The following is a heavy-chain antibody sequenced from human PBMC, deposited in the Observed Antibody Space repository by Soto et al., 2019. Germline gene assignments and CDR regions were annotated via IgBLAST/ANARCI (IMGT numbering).Heavy chain of an antibody. CDR1: GDNFIHIW. CDR2: IYPLDSYT. CDR3: ARVSGRHTTSIAGIGV. D-gene: IGHD3-3*01. J-gene: IGHJ6*04. Sequence: SGDNFIHIWVARVRQIPGKGLEWLGVIYPLDSYTKYSPSFEGQVTMSVDKSVNTASLLLNSLKASDTAIYFCARVSGRHTTSIAGIGVWRKGT. V-gene: IGHV5-51*01.